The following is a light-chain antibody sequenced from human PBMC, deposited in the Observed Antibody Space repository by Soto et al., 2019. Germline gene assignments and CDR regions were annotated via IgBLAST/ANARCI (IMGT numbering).Light chain of an antibody. CDR2: DAS. V-gene: IGKV1-33*01. CDR3: QQYDNLLRT. J-gene: IGKJ4*01. CDR1: QAISNY. Sequence: DIQMTQAPSSLSASVGDRVTITCQASQAISNYLNWYQQKPGKAPKLLIYDASNLETGVPSRFSGSGSGTDFTFTISRLQPEDIATYYCQQYDNLLRTFGGGTKVELK.